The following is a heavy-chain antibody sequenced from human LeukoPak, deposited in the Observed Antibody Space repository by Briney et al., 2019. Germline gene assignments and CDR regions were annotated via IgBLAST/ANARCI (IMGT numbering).Heavy chain of an antibody. D-gene: IGHD3-22*01. CDR1: GGSISSYY. CDR2: IYASGST. J-gene: IGHJ4*02. V-gene: IGHV4-4*07. CDR3: AGGDYDSSGYYYHY. Sequence: PSETLSLTCTVSGGSISSYYWSWIRQPPGKGLEWIGRIYASGSTNYNPSLKSRVTMSVDTSKNQFSLKLSSVTAADTAVYYCAGGDYDSSGYYYHYWGQGTLVTVSS.